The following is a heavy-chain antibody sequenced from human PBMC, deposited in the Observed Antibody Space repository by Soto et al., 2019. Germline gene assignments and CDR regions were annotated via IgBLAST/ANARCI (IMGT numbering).Heavy chain of an antibody. CDR2: ISARGGSS. J-gene: IGHJ4*02. V-gene: IGHV3-23*01. CDR3: AKGSIEYSASVDN. Sequence: EVQLLESGGGLVQPGGSLRLSCVASGFSFSSYAMVWVRQAPGKGLEWGSVISARGGSSYFADTVKGRFTISRDNSKHLLSLEMNSLRAEDTAIYFCAKGSIEYSASVDNWGQGTLVLVSS. D-gene: IGHD5-12*01. CDR1: GFSFSSYA.